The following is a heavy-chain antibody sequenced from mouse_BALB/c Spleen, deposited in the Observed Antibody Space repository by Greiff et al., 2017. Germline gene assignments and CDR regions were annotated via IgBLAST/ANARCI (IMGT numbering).Heavy chain of an antibody. V-gene: IGHV2-3*01. CDR1: GFSLTSYG. D-gene: IGHD1-1*01. J-gene: IGHJ4*01. Sequence: VHLVESGPGLVAPSQSLSITCTVSGFSLTSYGVSWVRQPPGKGLEWLGVIWGDGSTNYHSALISRLSISKDNSKSQVFLKLNSLQTDDTATYYCAKWATVVEGGYYAMDYWGQGTSVTVAS. CDR2: IWGDGST. CDR3: AKWATVVEGGYYAMDY.